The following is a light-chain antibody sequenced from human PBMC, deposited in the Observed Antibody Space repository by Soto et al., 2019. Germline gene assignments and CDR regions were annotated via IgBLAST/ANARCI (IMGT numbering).Light chain of an antibody. V-gene: IGKV4-1*01. CDR3: QQYSNIPYT. CDR2: WAS. J-gene: IGKJ2*01. CDR1: HSIFFSSKNKNF. Sequence: DIVMTQSPDALAVSLGERATINWKSSHSIFFSSKNKNFLVWYQQKAGQPPTVLIYWASTRESGVPDRFSGSGSGTDFTLTISSVQAEDVAIYYCQQYSNIPYTFGQGTKLEIK.